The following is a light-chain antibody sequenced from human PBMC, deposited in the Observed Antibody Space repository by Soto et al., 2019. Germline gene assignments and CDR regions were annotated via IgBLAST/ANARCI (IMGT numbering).Light chain of an antibody. CDR2: DAS. CDR3: QQYDNLT. CDR1: QEIRNY. J-gene: IGKJ4*01. V-gene: IGKV1-33*01. Sequence: DLQMTHCASSLSASVADRFNIICQASQEIRNYLNWYQQKPGKAPKLLIYDASNLETGVPSRFSGSGSGTDFTFTISSLQPEDIATYYCQQYDNLTFGGGTKVDI.